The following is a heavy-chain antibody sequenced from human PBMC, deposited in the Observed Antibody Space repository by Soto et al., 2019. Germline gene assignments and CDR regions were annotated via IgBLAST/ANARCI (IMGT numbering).Heavy chain of an antibody. CDR3: ARLRWETENNWFDP. CDR2: IYHSGST. CDR1: GDSISSVDHY. J-gene: IGHJ5*02. D-gene: IGHD1-26*01. Sequence: QVQLQESGPGLVRPSQTLSLTCTVSGDSISSVDHYWSWIRQPPGKGLEWMGYIYHSGSTHYNPSLNRRRTIAIDTSTNRFALNLTSVTAADTAVYVCARLRWETENNWFDPWGQGALVTVSS. V-gene: IGHV4-30-4*01.